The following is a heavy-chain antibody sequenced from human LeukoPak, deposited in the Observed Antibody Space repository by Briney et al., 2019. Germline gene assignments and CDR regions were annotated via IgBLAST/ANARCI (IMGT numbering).Heavy chain of an antibody. V-gene: IGHV1-18*01. CDR3: ARASRPDAFDI. CDR2: ISAYNGNT. J-gene: IGHJ3*02. CDR1: VYTFTSYG. Sequence: ASVPDSRMASVYTFTSYGISWVRQAPGQGLEWMGWISAYNGNTNYAQKLQGRVTMTTDTSTSTAYMEPRSLRSDDTTVYYCARASRPDAFDIWGQGTLVTVSS.